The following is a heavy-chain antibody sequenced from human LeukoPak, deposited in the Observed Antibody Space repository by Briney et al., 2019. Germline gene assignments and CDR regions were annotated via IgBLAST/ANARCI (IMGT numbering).Heavy chain of an antibody. D-gene: IGHD2-2*01. Sequence: PSETLSLTCAVYGGSFSGYYWSWIRQPPGKGLEWIGEINHSGSTNYNPSLKSRVTIPVDTPKNQFSLKLSSVTAADTAVYYCARRPILYCSSTSCYQRLGWFDPWGQGTLVTVSS. CDR1: GGSFSGYY. CDR2: INHSGST. J-gene: IGHJ5*02. CDR3: ARRPILYCSSTSCYQRLGWFDP. V-gene: IGHV4-34*01.